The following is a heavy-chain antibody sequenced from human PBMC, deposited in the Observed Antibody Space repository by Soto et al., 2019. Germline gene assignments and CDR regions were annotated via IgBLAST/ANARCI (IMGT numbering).Heavy chain of an antibody. J-gene: IGHJ4*02. CDR3: ASASSYDFSHLAY. CDR1: GGSINSGGYY. D-gene: IGHD3-3*01. Sequence: QVQLQESGPGLVKPSQTLSLTCTVSGGSINSGGYYWSWIRQHPGKVLEWIGYIFYSGRTYYNPSLKSRVTIHVDTSKNHFSLRLSAVTVADTAVYYCASASSYDFSHLAYWGQGTLVTVSS. V-gene: IGHV4-31*03. CDR2: IFYSGRT.